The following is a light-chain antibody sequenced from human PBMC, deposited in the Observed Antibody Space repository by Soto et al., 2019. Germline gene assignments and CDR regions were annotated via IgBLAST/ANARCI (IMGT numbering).Light chain of an antibody. CDR3: SSYGGSDNLI. CDR1: SNDLGGYNY. Sequence: QSALTQPPSASRTPGQSVTISCTRSSNDLGGYNYVSWYQHHPGKAPKLIIYEVRERPSGVPDRFSGSKSGNTASLTVSGIQAEYEADYYCSSYGGSDNLIFGGGTKLTVL. V-gene: IGLV2-8*02. CDR2: EVR. J-gene: IGLJ2*01.